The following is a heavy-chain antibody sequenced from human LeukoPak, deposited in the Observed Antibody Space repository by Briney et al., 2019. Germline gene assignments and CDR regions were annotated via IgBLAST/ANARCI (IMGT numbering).Heavy chain of an antibody. CDR1: GFTFSDYY. D-gene: IGHD3-9*01. CDR2: ISSSGSTI. V-gene: IGHV3-11*01. CDR3: ARFEYFDWLLLDY. Sequence: GGSLRLSCAASGFTFSDYYMSWIRQAPGKGLEWVSYISSSGSTIYYAASVKGRFTISRDNAKNSLYLQMNSLRAEDTAVYYCARFEYFDWLLLDYWGQGTLVTVSS. J-gene: IGHJ4*02.